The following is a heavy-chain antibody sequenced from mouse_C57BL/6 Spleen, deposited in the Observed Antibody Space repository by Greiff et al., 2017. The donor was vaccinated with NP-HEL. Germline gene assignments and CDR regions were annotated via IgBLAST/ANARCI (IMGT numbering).Heavy chain of an antibody. Sequence: EVKLVESGPELVKPGASVKISCKASGYSFTDYNMNWVKQSNGKSLEWIGVIYPNYGTTSYNQKFKGKATLTVDQSSSTAYMQLNSLTSEDSAVYYCARRGSSGYVNFDYWGQGTTLTVSS. V-gene: IGHV1-39*01. CDR1: GYSFTDYN. J-gene: IGHJ2*01. CDR2: IYPNYGTT. CDR3: ARRGSSGYVNFDY. D-gene: IGHD3-2*02.